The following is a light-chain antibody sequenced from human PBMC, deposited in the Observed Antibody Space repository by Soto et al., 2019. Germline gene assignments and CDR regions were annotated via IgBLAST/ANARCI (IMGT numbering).Light chain of an antibody. J-gene: IGKJ4*01. CDR1: QGISSY. Sequence: IRFTQCASSLSASVGDRFTITFWASQGISSYLGWYQQKPGKAPNLLIYDASTLHSGVPSRFSGGGSGTDFTLTISSLQPEDFATYYCQQVNGYPLTFGGGTKVDIK. CDR2: DAS. CDR3: QQVNGYPLT. V-gene: IGKV1-9*01.